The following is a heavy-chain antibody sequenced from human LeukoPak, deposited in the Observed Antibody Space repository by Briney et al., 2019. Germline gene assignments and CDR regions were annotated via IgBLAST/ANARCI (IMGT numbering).Heavy chain of an antibody. D-gene: IGHD2-2*01. Sequence: GGSLRLSCAASGFTFRSYAMSWVRQAPGKGLEWVSVISDSGGSTYYADSVKGRFTISRDNSKNTLYLQMNSLRVEETAVYYCAKSPWGLKSYCSSTSCSYWYFDLWGRGTLVTVSS. CDR3: AKSPWGLKSYCSSTSCSYWYFDL. CDR1: GFTFRSYA. J-gene: IGHJ2*01. CDR2: ISDSGGST. V-gene: IGHV3-23*01.